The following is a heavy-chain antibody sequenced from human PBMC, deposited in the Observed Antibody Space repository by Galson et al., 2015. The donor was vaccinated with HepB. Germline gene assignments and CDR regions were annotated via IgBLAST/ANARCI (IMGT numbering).Heavy chain of an antibody. CDR1: GGSISSGSYY. CDR3: AVSIPFDDYGDYGWFDP. CDR2: IYTSGST. D-gene: IGHD4-17*01. J-gene: IGHJ5*02. Sequence: TLSLTCTVSGGSISSGSYYWSWIRQPAGKGLEWIGRIYTSGSTNYNPSLKSRVTMSVDTSKNQFSLKLSSVTAADTAVYYCAVSIPFDDYGDYGWFDPWGQGTLVTVSS. V-gene: IGHV4-61*02.